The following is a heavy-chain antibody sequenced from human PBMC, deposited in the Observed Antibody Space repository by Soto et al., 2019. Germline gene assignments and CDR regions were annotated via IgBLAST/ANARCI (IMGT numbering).Heavy chain of an antibody. CDR2: ISGGGDTT. Sequence: EVQLLESGGGLVQPGGSLRLSCAASGFTFNNYAMTWVRQAPGKGLEWVSAISGGGDTTSYADSVKGRFTVSRDGSKNMLYLQMSSLRAEDTALYYCAKGRGGSGSLTPSVDFWGQGTLVTVSS. CDR3: AKGRGGSGSLTPSVDF. J-gene: IGHJ4*02. V-gene: IGHV3-23*01. D-gene: IGHD3-10*01. CDR1: GFTFNNYA.